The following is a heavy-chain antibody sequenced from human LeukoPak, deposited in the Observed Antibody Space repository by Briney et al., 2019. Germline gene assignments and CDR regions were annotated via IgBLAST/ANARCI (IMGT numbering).Heavy chain of an antibody. CDR1: GFTFSTYV. Sequence: QPGGCLRLSCAASGFTFSTYVMNRVRQAPGKGLEWVSTMREIGGSTYYADSVKGRFTISRENSKSTLYLQMNSLRAEDTAVYYCGRYHVMDVWGQGTSGTLSS. CDR3: GRYHVMDV. V-gene: IGHV3-23*01. CDR2: MREIGGST. J-gene: IGHJ6*02.